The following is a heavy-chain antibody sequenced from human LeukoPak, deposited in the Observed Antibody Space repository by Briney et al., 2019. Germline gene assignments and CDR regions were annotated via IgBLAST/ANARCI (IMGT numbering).Heavy chain of an antibody. J-gene: IGHJ2*01. Sequence: GESLKISCKGSGYNFNTYWVAWVRQLPGKGLEWMGIIYPGDSDTRYSPSFQGQVTISADKSISTAYLQWSSLKASDTAMYYCARLVRSAVAMGVAGYFDLWGRGTLVTVSS. D-gene: IGHD6-19*01. V-gene: IGHV5-51*01. CDR3: ARLVRSAVAMGVAGYFDL. CDR2: IYPGDSDT. CDR1: GYNFNTYW.